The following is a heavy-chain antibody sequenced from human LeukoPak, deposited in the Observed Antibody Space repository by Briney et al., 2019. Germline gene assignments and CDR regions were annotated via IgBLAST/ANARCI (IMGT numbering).Heavy chain of an antibody. CDR2: IIPIFGTA. D-gene: IGHD3-22*01. V-gene: IGHV1-69*13. CDR1: GGTFSSYA. Sequence: SVKVSCKASGGTFSSYAISWVRQVPGQGLEWMGGIIPIFGTANYAQKFQGRVTITADESTSTAYMELSSLRSEDTAVYYCARSRGRGGDSSGHDAFDIWGQGTMVTVSS. J-gene: IGHJ3*02. CDR3: ARSRGRGGDSSGHDAFDI.